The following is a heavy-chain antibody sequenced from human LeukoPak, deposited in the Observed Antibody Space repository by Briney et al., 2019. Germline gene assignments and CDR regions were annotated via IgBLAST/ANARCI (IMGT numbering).Heavy chain of an antibody. Sequence: SVKVSCKASGGTFSSYAISWVRQAPGQGLEWMGGIIPIFGTANYAQKFQGRVTITADESTSTAYMELSSLRSEDTAVYYCATYDSSGWQGEDAFDIWGQGTMVTVSS. D-gene: IGHD3-22*01. CDR3: ATYDSSGWQGEDAFDI. CDR2: IIPIFGTA. CDR1: GGTFSSYA. J-gene: IGHJ3*02. V-gene: IGHV1-69*13.